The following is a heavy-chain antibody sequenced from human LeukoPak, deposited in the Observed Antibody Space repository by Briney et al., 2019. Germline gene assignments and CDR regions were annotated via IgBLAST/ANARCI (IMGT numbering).Heavy chain of an antibody. CDR2: ISSSSSYI. Sequence: GGSLRLSCAASGFTFSTYSMNWVRQAPGKGLEWVSSISSSSSYIYYADSVKGRFTISRDNAKNSLYLQMYSLRAEDTAVYYCASGTGTVDYWGQGTLVTVSS. V-gene: IGHV3-21*01. CDR3: ASGTGTVDY. D-gene: IGHD1-1*01. J-gene: IGHJ4*02. CDR1: GFTFSTYS.